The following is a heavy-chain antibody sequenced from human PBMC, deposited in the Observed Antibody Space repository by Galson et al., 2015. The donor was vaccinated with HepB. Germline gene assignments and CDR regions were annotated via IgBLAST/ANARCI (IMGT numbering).Heavy chain of an antibody. CDR1: GFTFNNYW. CDR3: GRAMDV. Sequence: SLRLSCAASGFTFNNYWMTWVRQAPGKGLEWVANIKQDASEKYYVDSVKGRFTISRDNAKNSLYLQMNSLRVEDTAVYYCGRAMDVWGQGTTVTVSS. J-gene: IGHJ6*02. V-gene: IGHV3-7*01. CDR2: IKQDASEK.